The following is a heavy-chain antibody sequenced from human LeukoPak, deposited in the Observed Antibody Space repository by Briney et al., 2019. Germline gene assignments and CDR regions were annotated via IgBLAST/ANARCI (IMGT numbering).Heavy chain of an antibody. J-gene: IGHJ4*02. V-gene: IGHV3-23*01. D-gene: IGHD6-13*01. CDR2: ISGSGAST. CDR1: GFTFSSCA. Sequence: GGSLRLSCAASGFTFSSCAMTWVRQAPGKGLEWVSSISGSGASTYYADPVKGRFTISRDNSKNTLYLQMNSLRAEDTALYYCAKDLGLGSSWYLGDYWGQGALVTVSS. CDR3: AKDLGLGSSWYLGDY.